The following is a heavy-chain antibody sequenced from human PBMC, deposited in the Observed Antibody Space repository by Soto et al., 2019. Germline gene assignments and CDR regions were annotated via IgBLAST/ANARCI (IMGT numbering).Heavy chain of an antibody. CDR3: ARGLSDYPYYYMDV. CDR1: GGSISSYY. D-gene: IGHD3-3*01. J-gene: IGHJ6*03. CDR2: IYYSGST. Sequence: SETLSLTCTVSGGSISSYYWSWIRQPPGKGLEWIGYIYYSGSTNYNPSLKSRVTISVDTSKNQFSLKLSSVTAADTAVYYCARGLSDYPYYYMDVWGKGTTVTVSS. V-gene: IGHV4-59*01.